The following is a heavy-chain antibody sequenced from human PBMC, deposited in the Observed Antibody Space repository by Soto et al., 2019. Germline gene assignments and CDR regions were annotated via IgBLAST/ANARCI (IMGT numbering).Heavy chain of an antibody. Sequence: PGGSLRLSCAVSGFTLTNVWMNWVRQAPGKGLEWVGRIKSKADGGTTDYAASVKGRFIISRDDSKNTLYLQMNSLEIEDTAVYYCSHGYGQYFNTWGQGTLVTVSS. D-gene: IGHD5-18*01. J-gene: IGHJ5*02. CDR1: GFTLTNVW. CDR2: IKSKADGGTT. CDR3: SHGYGQYFNT. V-gene: IGHV3-15*07.